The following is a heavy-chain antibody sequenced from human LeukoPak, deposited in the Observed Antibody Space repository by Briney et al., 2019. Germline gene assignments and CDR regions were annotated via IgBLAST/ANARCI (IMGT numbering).Heavy chain of an antibody. Sequence: GGSLRLSCAASGFTFSSYAMSWVRQAPGKGLEWVSAISGSGGSTYYADSVKGRFTISRDNSKNTLYLQMNSLRAEDTAVYYCVKDLHSTTIFGVVTARGGYFDYWGQGTLVTVSS. CDR3: VKDLHSTTIFGVVTARGGYFDY. CDR1: GFTFSSYA. V-gene: IGHV3-23*01. J-gene: IGHJ4*02. CDR2: ISGSGGST. D-gene: IGHD3-3*01.